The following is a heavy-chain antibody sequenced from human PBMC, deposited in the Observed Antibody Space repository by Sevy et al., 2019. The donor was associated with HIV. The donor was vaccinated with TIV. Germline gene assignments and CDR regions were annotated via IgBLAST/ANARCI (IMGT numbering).Heavy chain of an antibody. D-gene: IGHD2-15*01. J-gene: IGHJ6*02. CDR2: LIGGGSRT. V-gene: IGHV3-23*01. CDR1: GFPFSNYA. Sequence: GGSLRLSCAASGFPFSNYAMSWIRQAPGKGLEWVSTLIGGGSRTYYAHSVTGRFTISRDNSKNTLYLQMNGLRADDTAIYYCAKRRVQSGLSGGGANYGWDVCGHGTTVTVSS. CDR3: AKRRVQSGLSGGGANYGWDV.